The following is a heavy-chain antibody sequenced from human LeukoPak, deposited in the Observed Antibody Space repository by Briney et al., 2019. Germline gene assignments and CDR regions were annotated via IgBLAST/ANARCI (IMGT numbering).Heavy chain of an antibody. Sequence: SETLSLSCAVYGGSFSGYHWRWIRQPPGKGLEWIGEINRSGSTKYNPSLKSRVTISLDTSKNQFSLILSSVTAADTAVYYCARHQFHSRPYYFDYWRRRSLVTVSS. CDR2: INRSGST. CDR1: GGSFSGYH. CDR3: ARHQFHSRPYYFDY. J-gene: IGHJ4*02. D-gene: IGHD6-13*01. V-gene: IGHV4-34*01.